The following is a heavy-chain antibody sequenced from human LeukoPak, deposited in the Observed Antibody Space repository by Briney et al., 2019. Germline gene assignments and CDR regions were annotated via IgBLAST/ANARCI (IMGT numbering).Heavy chain of an antibody. V-gene: IGHV1-46*01. Sequence: ASVKVSCKASGYTFTSYYMHWVRQAPGQGLEWMGIINPSGGSTSYAQKFQGRVTMTRDTSTCTVYMELSSLRSEDTAVYYCARVLATVTSASTDYYYYGLDVWGQGTTVTVSS. CDR3: ARVLATVTSASTDYYYYGLDV. D-gene: IGHD4-17*01. J-gene: IGHJ6*02. CDR2: INPSGGST. CDR1: GYTFTSYY.